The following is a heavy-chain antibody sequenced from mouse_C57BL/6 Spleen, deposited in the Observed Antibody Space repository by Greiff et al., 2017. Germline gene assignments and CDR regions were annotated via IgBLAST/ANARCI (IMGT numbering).Heavy chain of an antibody. CDR1: GYTFTSYW. Sequence: QVQLQQPGAELVKPGASVKLSCKASGYTFTSYWMQWVKQRPGQGLEWIGEIDPSDSYTNYNPTFKGKATLTVDTSSSTAYMQLSSLTSEDSAVYYCARSPRGYYAMDGWGKGTSVTVSS. CDR2: IDPSDSYT. CDR3: ARSPRGYYAMDG. J-gene: IGHJ4*01. V-gene: IGHV1-50*01.